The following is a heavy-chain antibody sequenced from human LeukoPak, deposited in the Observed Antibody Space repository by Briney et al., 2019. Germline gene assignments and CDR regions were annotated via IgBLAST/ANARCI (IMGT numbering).Heavy chain of an antibody. D-gene: IGHD6-19*01. CDR2: IYSDGST. Sequence: GGSLRLSCAASGITVSSNYMSWVRQAPGKGLEWVSTIYSDGSTYYADSVKGRFTISRDNSKNTLYLQMNSLRAEDTAVYYCARVPQPRGYSSGWYWFDPWGREPWSPSPQ. CDR1: GITVSSNY. CDR3: ARVPQPRGYSSGWYWFDP. V-gene: IGHV3-66*02. J-gene: IGHJ5*02.